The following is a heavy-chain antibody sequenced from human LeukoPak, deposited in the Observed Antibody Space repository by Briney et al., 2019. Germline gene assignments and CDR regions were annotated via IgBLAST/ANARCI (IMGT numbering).Heavy chain of an antibody. Sequence: SQTLSLTCTVSGGSISSGGYYWSWIRQHPGKGLEWIGYIYYSGSTYYNPSLKSRVTISVDASKNQFSLKLSSVTAADTAVYYCARGGYSYGYYYYGMDVWGQGTTVTVSS. CDR3: ARGGYSYGYYYYGMDV. V-gene: IGHV4-31*03. CDR1: GGSISSGGYY. CDR2: IYYSGST. D-gene: IGHD5-18*01. J-gene: IGHJ6*02.